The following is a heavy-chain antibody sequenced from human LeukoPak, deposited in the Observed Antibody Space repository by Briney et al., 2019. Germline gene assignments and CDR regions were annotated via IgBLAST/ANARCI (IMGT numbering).Heavy chain of an antibody. V-gene: IGHV3-7*04. CDR1: AFSPNTY. Sequence: GGSLRLSCSADSAFSPNTYSGIGQTPGKGLDWVAKMKEDGSATYDVESVKGRFTIARDNAKRALWLQMSSLKVEDTAVYYCARGGASHFESWGEGTLVTVST. CDR3: ARGGASHFES. CDR2: MKEDGSAT. J-gene: IGHJ4*02. D-gene: IGHD3-16*01.